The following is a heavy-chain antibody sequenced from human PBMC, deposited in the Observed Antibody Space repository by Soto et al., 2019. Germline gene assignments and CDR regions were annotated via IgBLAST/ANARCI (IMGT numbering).Heavy chain of an antibody. J-gene: IGHJ4*02. CDR3: ARGYNWNYFAY. Sequence: QVQLQQWGAGLLKPSETLSLTCAVYGGSFSGYYWSWIRQPPGKGLEWIGEINHSGSTNYNPSLKSRVTISVDTSKNQFSLKLSSVTAADTAVYYCARGYNWNYFAYWGQGTLVTVSS. D-gene: IGHD1-20*01. CDR1: GGSFSGYY. CDR2: INHSGST. V-gene: IGHV4-34*01.